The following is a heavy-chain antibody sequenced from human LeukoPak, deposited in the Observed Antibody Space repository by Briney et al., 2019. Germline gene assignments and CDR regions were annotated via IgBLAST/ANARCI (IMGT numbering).Heavy chain of an antibody. Sequence: NPSETLSLTCAVYGGSFSGYYWSWTRQPPGKGLEWIGEINHSGSTNYNPSLKSRVTISVDTSKNQFSLKLSSVTAADTAVYYCARDVSYGSGSYYNDDAFDIWGQGTMVTVSS. V-gene: IGHV4-34*01. D-gene: IGHD3-10*01. CDR2: INHSGST. J-gene: IGHJ3*02. CDR3: ARDVSYGSGSYYNDDAFDI. CDR1: GGSFSGYY.